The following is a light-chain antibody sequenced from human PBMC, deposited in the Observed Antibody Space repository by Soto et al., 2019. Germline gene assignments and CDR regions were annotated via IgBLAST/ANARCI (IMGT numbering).Light chain of an antibody. Sequence: EIVLTQSPGTVSLSPGETATLSCRASENVLSNYLAWYHQQPGQAPTLLIYGASSRATGIPARCSGSGSGTDFTLTISRLEPEDFAVYCCQQYGTPPLTFGGGTKVEIK. CDR1: ENVLSNY. J-gene: IGKJ4*02. CDR2: GAS. V-gene: IGKV3-20*01. CDR3: QQYGTPPLT.